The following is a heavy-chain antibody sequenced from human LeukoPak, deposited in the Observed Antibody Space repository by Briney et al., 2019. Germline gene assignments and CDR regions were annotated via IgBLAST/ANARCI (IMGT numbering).Heavy chain of an antibody. D-gene: IGHD6-13*01. CDR3: AQGSSSSLGSR. CDR2: INPSGGST. CDR1: GYTFTGYY. J-gene: IGHJ4*02. V-gene: IGHV1-46*01. Sequence: ASVKVSCKASGYTFTGYYMHWVRQAPGQGLEWMGIINPSGGSTSYAQKFQGRVTMTRDMSTSTVYMELSSLRSEDTAVYYCAQGSSSSLGSRWGQGTLVTVSS.